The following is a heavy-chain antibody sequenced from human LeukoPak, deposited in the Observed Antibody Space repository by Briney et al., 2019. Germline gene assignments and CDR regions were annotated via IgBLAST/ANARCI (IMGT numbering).Heavy chain of an antibody. CDR3: AKNMEVVAYSCLDY. CDR2: IRSKANGYAT. Sequence: GGSLRLSCAASGFTFSGSTMHWVRQASGKGLEWVGRIRSKANGYATAYAASVKGRFTISRDDSKNTAYLQMNSLRAEDTAVYYCAKNMEVVAYSCLDYWGQGTLVTVSS. J-gene: IGHJ4*02. CDR1: GFTFSGST. D-gene: IGHD2-15*01. V-gene: IGHV3-73*01.